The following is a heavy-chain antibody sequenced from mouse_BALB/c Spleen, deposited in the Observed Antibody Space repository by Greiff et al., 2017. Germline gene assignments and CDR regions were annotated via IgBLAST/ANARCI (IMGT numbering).Heavy chain of an antibody. Sequence: EVKVVESGGGLVQPGGSLRLSCATSGFTFTDYYMSWVRQPPGKALEWLGFIRNKANGYTTEYSASVKGRFTISRDNSQSILYLQMNTLRAEDSATYYCARAPFYDSYVSYAMDYWGQGTSVTVSS. D-gene: IGHD2-3*01. CDR3: ARAPFYDSYVSYAMDY. CDR2: IRNKANGYTT. V-gene: IGHV7-3*02. CDR1: GFTFTDYY. J-gene: IGHJ4*01.